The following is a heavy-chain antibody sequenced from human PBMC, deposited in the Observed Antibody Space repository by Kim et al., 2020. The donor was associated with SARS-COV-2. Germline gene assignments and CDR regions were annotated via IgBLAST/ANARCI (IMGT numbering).Heavy chain of an antibody. CDR1: GGSISSYY. CDR2: IYYSGST. CDR3: ARHRGFWSGYYNWFDP. J-gene: IGHJ5*02. D-gene: IGHD3-3*01. V-gene: IGHV4-59*08. Sequence: SETLSLTCTVSGGSISSYYWSWIRQPPGKGLEWIGYIYYSGSTNYNPSLKSRVTISVDTSKNQFSLKLSSVTAADTAVYYCARHRGFWSGYYNWFDPWGQGTLGTVSS.